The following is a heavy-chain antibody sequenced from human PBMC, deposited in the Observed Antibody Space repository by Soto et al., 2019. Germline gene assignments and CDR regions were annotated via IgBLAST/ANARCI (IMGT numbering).Heavy chain of an antibody. J-gene: IGHJ5*02. Sequence: PSETLSLTCTVAGGSISSYYWSWIRQPPGKGLEWIGYIYYSGSTNYNPSLKSRVTISVDTSKNQFSLKLSSVTAADTAVYYCARRIQRTSKENWFDPWGQGTLVTVS. CDR2: IYYSGST. D-gene: IGHD5-18*01. V-gene: IGHV4-59*08. CDR1: GGSISSYY. CDR3: ARRIQRTSKENWFDP.